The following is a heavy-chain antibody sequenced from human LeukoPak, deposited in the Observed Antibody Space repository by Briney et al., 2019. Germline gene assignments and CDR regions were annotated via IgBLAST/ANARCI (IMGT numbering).Heavy chain of an antibody. CDR3: ARPRIVGASCDPFDI. Sequence: GESLKISCTGSGYSVTNYWIAWVRQMPGKGLEWMGVIYPGASDTRYSPSFQGQVTISADKSISTAYLQWSSLKASDTAMYYCARPRIVGASCDPFDIWGQGTMVTVSS. CDR2: IYPGASDT. V-gene: IGHV5-51*01. J-gene: IGHJ3*02. CDR1: GYSVTNYW. D-gene: IGHD1-26*01.